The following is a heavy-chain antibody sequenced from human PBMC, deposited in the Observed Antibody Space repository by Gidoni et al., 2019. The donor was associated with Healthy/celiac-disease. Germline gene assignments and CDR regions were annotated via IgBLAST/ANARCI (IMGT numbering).Heavy chain of an antibody. CDR1: EFTLGAYA. CDR2: IRSKAYGGTT. Sequence: EVQLVESGGGLVKPGRSLRLSCTASEFTLGAYAMSWFRQAPGKGLEWVGFIRSKAYGGTTEYAASVKGRFTISRDDSKSIAYLQMNSLKTEDTAVYYCTRSGSPADWGQGTLVTVSS. CDR3: TRSGSPAD. D-gene: IGHD1-26*01. J-gene: IGHJ4*02. V-gene: IGHV3-49*05.